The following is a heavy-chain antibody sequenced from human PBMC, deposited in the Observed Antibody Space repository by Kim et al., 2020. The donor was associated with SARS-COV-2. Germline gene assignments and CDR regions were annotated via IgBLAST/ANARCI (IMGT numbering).Heavy chain of an antibody. V-gene: IGHV4-34*01. CDR3: ARGFYYDFWSTSRQFDP. D-gene: IGHD3-3*01. Sequence: LKGRVTISVDTSKNQFSLKLSSVTAADTAVYYCARGFYYDFWSTSRQFDPWGQGTLVTVSS. J-gene: IGHJ5*02.